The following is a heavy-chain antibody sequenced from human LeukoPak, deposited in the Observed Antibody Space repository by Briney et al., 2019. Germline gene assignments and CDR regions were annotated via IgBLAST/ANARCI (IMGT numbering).Heavy chain of an antibody. CDR1: GFAFSNHG. J-gene: IGHJ4*02. D-gene: IGHD7-27*01. CDR2: VSSSGSFK. CDR3: ARDRGQANWGSFSDY. Sequence: PGGSLRLSCETSGFAFSNHGLTWVRQAPGKGLEWVSFVSSSGSFKYYADSVRGRFTISRDNAENSLYLQMNSLRAEDTAVYYCARDRGQANWGSFSDYWGQGTLVTVSS. V-gene: IGHV3-21*01.